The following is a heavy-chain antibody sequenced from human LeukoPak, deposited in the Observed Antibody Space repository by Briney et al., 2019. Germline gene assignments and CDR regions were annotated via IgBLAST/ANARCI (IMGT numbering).Heavy chain of an antibody. J-gene: IGHJ4*02. CDR2: TYYASKWYN. CDR3: ARGRSSAIDS. CDR1: GDSVSGNSVA. Sequence: SQTLSLTCAISGDSVSGNSVAWNWIRQSPSRGLEWLGRTYYASKWYNDYAISVKSRITVNPDTSKNHFSLQLNSVPPEDTAVYFCARGRSSAIDSWGQGTLVTVSS. D-gene: IGHD3-10*01. V-gene: IGHV6-1*01.